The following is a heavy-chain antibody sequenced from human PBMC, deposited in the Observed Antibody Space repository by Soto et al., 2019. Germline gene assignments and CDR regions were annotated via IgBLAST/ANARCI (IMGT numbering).Heavy chain of an antibody. CDR2: IKQDGSEK. D-gene: IGHD3-9*01. J-gene: IGHJ5*02. CDR1: GFTFSSYW. Sequence: PGGSLRLSCAASGFTFSSYWMSWVRQAPGKGLEWVANIKQDGSEKYYVDSVKGRFTISRDNAKNSLYLQMNSLRSEDTAVYYCAREGLRYFDWLLPDPSHWFDPWGQGTLVTVSS. CDR3: AREGLRYFDWLLPDPSHWFDP. V-gene: IGHV3-7*03.